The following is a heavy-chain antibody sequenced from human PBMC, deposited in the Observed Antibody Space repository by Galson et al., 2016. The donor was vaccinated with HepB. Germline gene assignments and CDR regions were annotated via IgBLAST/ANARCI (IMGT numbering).Heavy chain of an antibody. CDR2: IVRSGNT. Sequence: SLRLSCAVSGFTLVGNSFSWVRQAPGKGLEWVSAIVRSGNTFYADSVKGRFTISKDISKNTLYLQMNSLRVEDTAIYYCSVHGGGSAWGQGTLVTVPS. CDR3: SVHGGGSA. CDR1: GFTLVGNS. D-gene: IGHD1-26*01. J-gene: IGHJ4*02. V-gene: IGHV3-23*01.